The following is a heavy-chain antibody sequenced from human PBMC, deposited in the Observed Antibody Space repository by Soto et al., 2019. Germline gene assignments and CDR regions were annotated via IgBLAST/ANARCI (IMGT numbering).Heavy chain of an antibody. J-gene: IGHJ5*02. CDR3: AARYKTNWFDP. Sequence: GGSLRLSCAASGFTFSSYGMHWVRQAPGKGLEWVAVIWYDGSNKYYADSVKGRFTISRDNSKNTLYLQMNSLRAEDTAVYYCAARYKTNWFDPWGQGTLVTSPQ. CDR2: IWYDGSNK. V-gene: IGHV3-33*01. D-gene: IGHD3-9*01. CDR1: GFTFSSYG.